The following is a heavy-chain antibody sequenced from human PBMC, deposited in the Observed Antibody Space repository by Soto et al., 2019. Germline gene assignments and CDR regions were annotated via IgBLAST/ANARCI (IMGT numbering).Heavy chain of an antibody. J-gene: IGHJ2*01. Sequence: QVQLVESGGGLVKPGGSLRLSCAASGFTFSDYYMSWIRQAPGKGLEWVSYINSSSSYTNYADSVKGLFTISRDNAKNALYLQTNSLRAEDTSVYYCARIITAAGGRRYFDLWGRGTLVTVSS. D-gene: IGHD6-13*01. CDR3: ARIITAAGGRRYFDL. CDR2: INSSSSYT. V-gene: IGHV3-11*05. CDR1: GFTFSDYY.